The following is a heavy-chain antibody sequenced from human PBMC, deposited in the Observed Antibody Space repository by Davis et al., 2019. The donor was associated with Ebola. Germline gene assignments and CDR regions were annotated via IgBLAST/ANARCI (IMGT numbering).Heavy chain of an antibody. D-gene: IGHD4-17*01. Sequence: KISCKASGGTFSSYAISWVRQAPGQGLEWMGRIIPILGIANYAQKFQGRVTITADKSTSTAYMELSSLRSEDTAVYYCARLMTTMTTGDGYWGQGTLVTVSS. J-gene: IGHJ4*02. V-gene: IGHV1-69*04. CDR3: ARLMTTMTTGDGY. CDR2: IIPILGIA. CDR1: GGTFSSYA.